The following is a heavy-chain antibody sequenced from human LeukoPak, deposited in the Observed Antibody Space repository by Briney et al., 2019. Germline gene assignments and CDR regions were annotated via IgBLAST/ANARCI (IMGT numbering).Heavy chain of an antibody. CDR2: ISSSGSYI. Sequence: GGSLRLSCAASGFTFSSYSMNWVRQAPGKGLEWVSSISSSGSYIYYADSVKGRFTIPRDNAKNSLYLQMNSLRAEDTAVYYCASYSGSYRDGFYWGQGTLVTVSS. D-gene: IGHD1-26*01. CDR1: GFTFSSYS. CDR3: ASYSGSYRDGFY. V-gene: IGHV3-21*01. J-gene: IGHJ4*02.